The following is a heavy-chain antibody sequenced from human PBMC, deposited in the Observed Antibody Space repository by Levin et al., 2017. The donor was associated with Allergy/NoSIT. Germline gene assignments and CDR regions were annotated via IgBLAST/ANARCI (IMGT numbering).Heavy chain of an antibody. D-gene: IGHD3-3*01. Sequence: PSETLSLTCSVSGASISSRTYYWGWIRQTPGRGLEWIGNIYYSGSTYYSPSLKSRVTIAVDTSKNQFSLKLTSMTAADAGVYYCARRYQNDFWSGYPDWFDPWGQGTLVTVSS. CDR2: IYYSGST. J-gene: IGHJ5*02. CDR1: GASISSRTYY. CDR3: ARRYQNDFWSGYPDWFDP. V-gene: IGHV4-39*01.